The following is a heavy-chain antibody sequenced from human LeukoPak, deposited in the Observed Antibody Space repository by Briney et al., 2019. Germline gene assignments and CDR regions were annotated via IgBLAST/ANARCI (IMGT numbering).Heavy chain of an antibody. CDR3: ARDRNARKDGLHFGADC. J-gene: IGHJ4*02. V-gene: IGHV3-33*01. Sequence: PGGSLRLSCAASGFTFSGYGMHWVRQAPGKGLEWVSIISFDGSNTYYGDSVRGRFTISRDNSKNTVDLQMDSLRVEDTAVYYCARDRNARKDGLHFGADCWGQGSMVTVSS. CDR2: ISFDGSNT. D-gene: IGHD3-10*01. CDR1: GFTFSGYG.